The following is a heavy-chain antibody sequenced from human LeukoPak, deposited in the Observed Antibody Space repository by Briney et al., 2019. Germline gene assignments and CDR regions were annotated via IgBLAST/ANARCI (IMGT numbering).Heavy chain of an antibody. Sequence: PSEALSLTCTVSGGSISSYYWSWLRQPPGKGLEWIGYIYYSGSTNYNPSLKSRVTISVDTSKNQFSLKLSSVTAADTAVYYCARDRQLVRSGFDYWGQGTLVTVSS. V-gene: IGHV4-59*01. CDR3: ARDRQLVRSGFDY. J-gene: IGHJ4*02. CDR2: IYYSGST. CDR1: GGSISSYY. D-gene: IGHD6-13*01.